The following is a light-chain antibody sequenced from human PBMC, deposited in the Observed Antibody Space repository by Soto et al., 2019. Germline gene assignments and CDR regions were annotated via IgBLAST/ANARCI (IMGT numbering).Light chain of an antibody. CDR3: SSYTSTSTRV. CDR2: EVS. V-gene: IGLV2-14*01. J-gene: IGLJ1*01. Sequence: QPVLTQPAFVSGSPGQSITISCTGTGSDVGGYNYVSWYQRPPGKAPKLMISEVSNRPSGVSNRFSGSKSGNTASLTISGLQAEDEADYYCSSYTSTSTRVFGTGTKVTVL. CDR1: GSDVGGYNY.